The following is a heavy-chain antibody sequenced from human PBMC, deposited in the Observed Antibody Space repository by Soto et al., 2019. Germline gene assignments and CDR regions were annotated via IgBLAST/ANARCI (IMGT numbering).Heavy chain of an antibody. J-gene: IGHJ4*02. CDR3: AKVFYYYDSSGYYYFDY. D-gene: IGHD3-22*01. V-gene: IGHV3-23*01. CDR1: GFSFSSYA. Sequence: PGGSLRLSCAVSGFSFSSYAMSWVRQAPGKGLEWISSISGSGSTIYYADSVKGRFTISRDNSKNTLYLQMSSLRAEDTAVYYCAKVFYYYDSSGYYYFDYWGQGTLVTVSS. CDR2: ISGSGSTI.